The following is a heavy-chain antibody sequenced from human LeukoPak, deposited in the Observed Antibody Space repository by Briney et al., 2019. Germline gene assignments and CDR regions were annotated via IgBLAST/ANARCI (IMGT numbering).Heavy chain of an antibody. CDR1: GGSFSGYY. D-gene: IGHD2-2*02. J-gene: IGHJ4*02. CDR3: ARGGARSEYQLLYGTFDY. V-gene: IGHV4-34*01. Sequence: SETLSLTCAVYGGSFSGYYWSWIRQPPGKGLEWIGEINHSGSTNDNPSLKSRVTISVDTSKNQFSLKLSSVTAADTAVYYCARGGARSEYQLLYGTFDYWGQGTLVTVSS. CDR2: INHSGST.